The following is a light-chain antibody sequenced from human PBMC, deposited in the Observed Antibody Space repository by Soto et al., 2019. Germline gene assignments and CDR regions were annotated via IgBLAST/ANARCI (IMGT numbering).Light chain of an antibody. Sequence: QSVLTQPPSASGTPGQRVTISCSGSSSNIGSYTVNWYQQFPGTAPKVLIYSDNRRPSGVPDRFSGSKSGTSASLAINGLQSEDEADYYCAAWDDSLNGLFGGGTKLTVL. CDR3: AAWDDSLNGL. J-gene: IGLJ2*01. CDR1: SSNIGSYT. CDR2: SDN. V-gene: IGLV1-44*01.